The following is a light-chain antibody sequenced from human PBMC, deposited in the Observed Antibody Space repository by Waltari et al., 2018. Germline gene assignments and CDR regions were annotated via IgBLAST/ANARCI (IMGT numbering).Light chain of an antibody. CDR1: QSVSRY. J-gene: IGKJ1*01. CDR3: QKYGRLPAT. V-gene: IGKV3-20*01. Sequence: EIVLTQSPGTLSLSPGERATLSCRASQSVSRYLAWYQQKPGQAPRLLIYDASTRATGIPDRFSGSGSGTDFSLTISRLEPEDFAVYYCQKYGRLPATFGQETKVEIK. CDR2: DAS.